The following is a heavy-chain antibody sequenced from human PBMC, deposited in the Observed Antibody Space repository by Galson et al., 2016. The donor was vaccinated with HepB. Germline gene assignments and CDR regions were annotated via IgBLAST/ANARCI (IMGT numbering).Heavy chain of an antibody. J-gene: IGHJ3*01. D-gene: IGHD6-13*01. CDR2: IIYDGSNK. CDR3: SRSSNWYQGAFDV. CDR1: GFTFSSYA. Sequence: SLRLSCAASGFTFSSYAMHWVRQAPGEGLEWVAVIIYDGSNKYYADSVKGRFTISRDNSKNTLSLQMNSLRAEDTAVYYCSRSSNWYQGAFDVWGQGTVVTVSS. V-gene: IGHV3-30*04.